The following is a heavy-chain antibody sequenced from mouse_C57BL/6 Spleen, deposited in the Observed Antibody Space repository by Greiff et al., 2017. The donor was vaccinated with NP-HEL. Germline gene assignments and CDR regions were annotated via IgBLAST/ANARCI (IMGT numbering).Heavy chain of an antibody. J-gene: IGHJ1*03. V-gene: IGHV1-18*01. CDR2: INPNNGGT. Sequence: VQLQQSGPELVKPGASVKIPCKASGYTFTDYNMDWVKQSHGKSLEWIGDINPNNGGTIYNQKFKGKATLTVDKSSSTAYMELRSLTSEDTAVYYCARPVFPSYWYFDVWGTGTTVTVSS. CDR3: ARPVFPSYWYFDV. CDR1: GYTFTDYN.